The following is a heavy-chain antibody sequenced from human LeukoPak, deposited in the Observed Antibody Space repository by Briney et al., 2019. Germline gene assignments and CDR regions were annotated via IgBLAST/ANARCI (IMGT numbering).Heavy chain of an antibody. CDR2: ISYDGSNK. V-gene: IGHV3-30*03. CDR1: GFTFSSYG. CDR3: FGVVIRPYYMDV. Sequence: GGSLRLSCAASGFTFSSYGMHWVRQAPGKGLEWVAVISYDGSNKYYADSVKGRFTISRDNSKNTLYLQMNSLRAEDTKEATIFGVVIRPYYMDVWGKGTTVTVSS. J-gene: IGHJ6*03. D-gene: IGHD3-3*01.